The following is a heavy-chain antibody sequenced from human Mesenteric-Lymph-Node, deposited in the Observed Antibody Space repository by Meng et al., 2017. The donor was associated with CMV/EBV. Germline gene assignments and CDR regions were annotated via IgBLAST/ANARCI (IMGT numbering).Heavy chain of an antibody. D-gene: IGHD2-2*01. CDR1: GFTFSTHG. CDR3: AKDSWGSTTPYGMDV. V-gene: IGHV3-30*02. CDR2: LRYDGSQK. J-gene: IGHJ6*02. Sequence: GESLKISCAASGFTFSTHGIHWVRQAPGKGLEWVAYLRYDGSQKYYADSVKGRITISRDNSKNTLYLQMNSLRAEDTAVYYCAKDSWGSTTPYGMDVWGQGTTVTVSS.